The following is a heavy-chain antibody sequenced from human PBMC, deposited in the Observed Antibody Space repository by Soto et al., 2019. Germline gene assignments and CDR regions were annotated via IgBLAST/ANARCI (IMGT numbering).Heavy chain of an antibody. CDR1: GYTFTRYG. D-gene: IGHD3-10*01. V-gene: IGHV1-18*01. Sequence: ASVKVSCKASGYTFTRYGISWVRQAPGQGLEWMGWISDYNGNTNYAQKLQGRVTMTTDTSTSTAYMKLRSLRSDDTAVYYCARDIPLLWFGELFGDNYYYGMDVWGQGTTVTVSS. J-gene: IGHJ6*02. CDR2: ISDYNGNT. CDR3: ARDIPLLWFGELFGDNYYYGMDV.